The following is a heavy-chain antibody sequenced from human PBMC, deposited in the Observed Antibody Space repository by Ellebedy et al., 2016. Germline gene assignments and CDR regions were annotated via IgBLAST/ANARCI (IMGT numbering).Heavy chain of an antibody. CDR3: AREGLTTKVDY. CDR1: GGTFSSYA. CDR2: ISAYNGNT. Sequence: ASVKVSCXASGGTFSSYAISWVRQAPGQGLEWMGWISAYNGNTNYAQKFQGRVTMTTDTSTSTAYMEVRSLRSDDTAVYYCAREGLTTKVDYWGQGTRVTVSS. J-gene: IGHJ4*02. D-gene: IGHD4-17*01. V-gene: IGHV1-18*01.